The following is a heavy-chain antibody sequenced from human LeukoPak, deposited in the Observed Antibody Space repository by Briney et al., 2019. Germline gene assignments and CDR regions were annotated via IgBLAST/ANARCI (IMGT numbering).Heavy chain of an antibody. J-gene: IGHJ5*02. D-gene: IGHD6-19*01. CDR1: GYTFTSYG. Sequence: ASVKVSCKASGYTFTSYGISWVRQAPGQGLEWMGWISAYNGNTNYAQKLQGIVTMTTDTSPSTAYMELRSLRSDDTAVYYCARDAVAGTWWFDPWGQGTLVTVSS. V-gene: IGHV1-18*01. CDR2: ISAYNGNT. CDR3: ARDAVAGTWWFDP.